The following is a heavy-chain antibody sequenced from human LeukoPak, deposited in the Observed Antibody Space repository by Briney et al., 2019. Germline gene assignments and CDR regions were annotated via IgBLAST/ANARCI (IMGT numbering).Heavy chain of an antibody. CDR2: ISSSSSYI. CDR3: ARDLAEQWLVRDNWFDP. CDR1: GFTFSSYS. V-gene: IGHV3-21*01. Sequence: GGSLRLSCAASGFTFSSYSMNWVRQAPGKGLEWVSSISSSSSYIYYADSVKGRFTISRDNSKNTLYLQMNSLRAEDTAVYYCARDLAEQWLVRDNWFDPWGQGTLVTVSS. J-gene: IGHJ5*02. D-gene: IGHD6-19*01.